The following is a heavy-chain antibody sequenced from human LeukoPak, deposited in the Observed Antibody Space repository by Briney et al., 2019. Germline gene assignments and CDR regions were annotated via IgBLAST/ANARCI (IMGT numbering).Heavy chain of an antibody. J-gene: IGHJ2*01. D-gene: IGHD3-10*01. Sequence: PGGSLRLSCAASGFIFDDYAMHWVRQAPGKGLEWVSGISWNSGGLAYADSVKGRFTISRDNAKNSLYLQMNSLRTEDTALYYCARGLGGDQGYFDLWGRGTLATVSS. V-gene: IGHV3-9*01. CDR2: ISWNSGGL. CDR1: GFIFDDYA. CDR3: ARGLGGDQGYFDL.